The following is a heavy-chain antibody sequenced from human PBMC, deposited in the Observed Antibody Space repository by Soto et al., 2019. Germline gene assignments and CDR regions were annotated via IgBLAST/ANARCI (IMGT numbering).Heavy chain of an antibody. Sequence: GGSLRLSCTASGFTFGDYAMSWFRQAPGKGLEWVGFIRSKAYGGTTEYAASVKGRFTISRDDSKSIAYLQMNSLKTEDTAVYYCTRYMITFGGVIGPHYNWFDPWGQGTLVTVS. D-gene: IGHD3-16*02. CDR3: TRYMITFGGVIGPHYNWFDP. V-gene: IGHV3-49*03. J-gene: IGHJ5*02. CDR2: IRSKAYGGTT. CDR1: GFTFGDYA.